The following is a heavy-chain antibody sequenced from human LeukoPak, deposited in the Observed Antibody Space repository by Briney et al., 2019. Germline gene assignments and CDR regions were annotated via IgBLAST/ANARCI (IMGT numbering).Heavy chain of an antibody. D-gene: IGHD5-18*01. CDR3: ASTLYSYGTDYFDY. CDR2: IYTSGST. V-gene: IGHV4-4*07. J-gene: IGHJ4*02. Sequence: SETLSLTCTVSGGSISSYYWSWIRQPAGKGLEWIGRIYTSGSTNYNPSLKSRVTMSVDTSKSQFSLKLSSVTAADTAVYYCASTLYSYGTDYFDYWGQGTLVTVSS. CDR1: GGSISSYY.